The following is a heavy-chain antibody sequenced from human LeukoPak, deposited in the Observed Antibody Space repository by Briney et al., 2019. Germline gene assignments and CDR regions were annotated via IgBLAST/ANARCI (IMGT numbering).Heavy chain of an antibody. CDR3: AGSGYDWMWYFDL. CDR2: IYYSGST. CDR1: GGSISSSSYY. Sequence: SETLSLTCTVSGGSISSSSYYWGWIRQPPGKGLEWIGSIYYSGSTYYNPSLKSRVTISVDTSKNQFSLKLSSVTAADTAVYYCAGSGYDWMWYFDLWGRGTLVTVSS. J-gene: IGHJ2*01. V-gene: IGHV4-39*07. D-gene: IGHD5-12*01.